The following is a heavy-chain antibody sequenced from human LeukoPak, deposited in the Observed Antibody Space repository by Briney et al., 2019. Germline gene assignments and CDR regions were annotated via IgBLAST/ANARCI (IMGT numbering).Heavy chain of an antibody. CDR3: AKSLTGTAIGDY. J-gene: IGHJ4*02. CDR2: IDKKDKGYATAT. D-gene: IGHD1-20*01. V-gene: IGHV3-73*01. CDR1: GFTFSGSA. Sequence: GGSLRLSCAASGFTFSGSAIHWVRQSSGKGLEWVGQIDKKDKGYATATAYAASVKGRFTISRDNSKNTLYLQMNSLRAEDTAVYYCAKSLTGTAIGDYWGQGTLVTVSS.